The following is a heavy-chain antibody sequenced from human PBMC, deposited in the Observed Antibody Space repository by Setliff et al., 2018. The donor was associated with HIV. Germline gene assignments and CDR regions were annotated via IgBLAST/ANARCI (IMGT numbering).Heavy chain of an antibody. CDR3: GTKSPGDY. Sequence: PSETLSLTCAASGFTFSDAWMTWVRQAPGKGLEWVANIKQDGSDIYYADSVKDRFTVSRDNAKGSLYLQMNSLRVDDTAVYYCGTKSPGDYWGQGTQVTVSS. D-gene: IGHD2-8*01. CDR1: GFTFSDAW. V-gene: IGHV3-7*03. J-gene: IGHJ4*02. CDR2: IKQDGSDI.